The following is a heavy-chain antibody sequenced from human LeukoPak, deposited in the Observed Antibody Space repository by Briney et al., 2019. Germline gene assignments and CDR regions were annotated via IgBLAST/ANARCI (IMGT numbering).Heavy chain of an antibody. J-gene: IGHJ5*02. CDR3: ARHQIPGRERGSNWFDP. D-gene: IGHD3-16*01. V-gene: IGHV4-39*01. CDR2: IYYSGST. CDR1: GGSISSSSYY. Sequence: SETLSLTCTVSGGSISSSSYYWGWIRQPPGKGLEWIGSIYYSGSTYYNPSLKSRVTISVDTSKNQFSLKLSSVTAADTAVYYCARHQIPGRERGSNWFDPWGQGTLVTVSS.